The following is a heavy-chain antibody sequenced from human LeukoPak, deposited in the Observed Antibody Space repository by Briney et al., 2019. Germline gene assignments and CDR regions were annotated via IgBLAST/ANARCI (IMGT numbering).Heavy chain of an antibody. CDR1: GGTFISYA. J-gene: IGHJ4*02. D-gene: IGHD6-13*01. CDR2: IIPILGIA. CDR3: ARDLRGSGSSWYVFDY. V-gene: IGHV1-69*04. Sequence: ASVEVSCKASGGTFISYAISWVRQAPGQGLEWMGRIIPILGIANYAQKFQGRVTITADKSTSTAYMELSSLRSEDTAVYYCARDLRGSGSSWYVFDYWGQGTLVTVSS.